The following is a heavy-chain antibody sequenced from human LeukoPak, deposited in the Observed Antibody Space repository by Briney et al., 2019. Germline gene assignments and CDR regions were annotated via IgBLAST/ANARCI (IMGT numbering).Heavy chain of an antibody. D-gene: IGHD1-1*01. V-gene: IGHV2-70*11. CDR1: GFSLSTSGMC. CDR3: ARFLGTTSYDF. Sequence: SGPTLVNPTQTLTLTCSFSGFSLSTSGMCVSWIRQPPGKALEWLARIDWNDDKYLNTPLQTRLTISKDTSRNQVVLTMTNMDLVDTATYYCARFLGTTSYDFWGQGTLVTVSS. J-gene: IGHJ4*02. CDR2: IDWNDDK.